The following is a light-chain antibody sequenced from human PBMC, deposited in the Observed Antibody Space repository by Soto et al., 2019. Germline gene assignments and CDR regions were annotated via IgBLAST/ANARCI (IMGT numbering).Light chain of an antibody. V-gene: IGLV1-47*01. CDR2: RNN. Sequence: QAVVTQPPSXXXXXGQRVTISCSGSSSNIGSNYVYWYQQLPGTAPKLLIYRNNQRPSGVPDRFSGSKSGTSASLAISGLRSEDEADYYCAAWDDSLSGWVFGGGTKLTVL. CDR1: SSNIGSNY. CDR3: AAWDDSLSGWV. J-gene: IGLJ3*02.